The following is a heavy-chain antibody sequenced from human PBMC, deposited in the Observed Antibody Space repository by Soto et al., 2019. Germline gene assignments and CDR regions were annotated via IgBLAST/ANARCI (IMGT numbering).Heavy chain of an antibody. CDR3: ARDSGSSGYYYYYYGMDV. CDR1: GFTFSSYS. V-gene: IGHV3-21*01. J-gene: IGHJ6*02. CDR2: ISSSSSYI. Sequence: EVQLVESGGGLVKPWGSLRLSCAASGFTFSSYSMNWVRQAPGKGLEWVSSISSSSSYIYYADSVKGRFTISRDNAKNSLYLQMNSLRAEDTAVYYCARDSGSSGYYYYYYGMDVWGQGTTVTVSS. D-gene: IGHD3-22*01.